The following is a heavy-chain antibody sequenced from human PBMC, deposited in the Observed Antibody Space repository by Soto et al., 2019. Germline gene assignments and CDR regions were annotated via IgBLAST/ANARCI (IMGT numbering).Heavy chain of an antibody. J-gene: IGHJ4*02. D-gene: IGHD6-13*01. CDR3: AWGGPGTFFGY. CDR1: GFTFSSYA. Sequence: EVQLLESGGGLVQPGGSLRLSCAASGFTFSSYAMRWVRQAPGKGLEWVSAVSGSGGSTYYADSVKGRFTISRDNSKNTPYLELNRLSAEDKTVYSCAWGGPGTFFGYGGQGTLVTVSS. CDR2: VSGSGGST. V-gene: IGHV3-23*01.